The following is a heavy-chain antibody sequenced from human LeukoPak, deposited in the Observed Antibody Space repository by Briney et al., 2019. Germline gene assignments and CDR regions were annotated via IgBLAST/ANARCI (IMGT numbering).Heavy chain of an antibody. Sequence: GASVKVSCKASGYPFINSDINWVRQATGQGLEWMGWMNPTNGKTGFAQKFQGRVTITRDTSISTAYLELRSLTSDDTAIYYCARMAAAGRDNWFDPWGQGTLVTVST. CDR3: ARMAAAGRDNWFDP. D-gene: IGHD6-13*01. CDR2: MNPTNGKT. V-gene: IGHV1-8*03. CDR1: GYPFINSD. J-gene: IGHJ5*02.